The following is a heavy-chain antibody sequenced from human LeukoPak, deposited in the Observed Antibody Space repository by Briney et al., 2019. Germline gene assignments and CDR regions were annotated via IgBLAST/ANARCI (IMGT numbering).Heavy chain of an antibody. J-gene: IGHJ1*01. Sequence: GGSLRLSCAASGFTFRSYAMSWVRQAPGKGREWVSAISGSSGSTYYADSVKGRFTISRDNSKNPLYLQMNSLRAEDTAVYYCAKDLMSSSWYDFRYFQHWGQGTLVTVSS. V-gene: IGHV3-23*01. CDR3: AKDLMSSSWYDFRYFQH. CDR1: GFTFRSYA. D-gene: IGHD6-13*01. CDR2: ISGSSGST.